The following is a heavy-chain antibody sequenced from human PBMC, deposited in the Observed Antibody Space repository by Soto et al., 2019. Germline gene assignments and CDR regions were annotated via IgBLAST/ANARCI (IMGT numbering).Heavy chain of an antibody. J-gene: IGHJ5*02. V-gene: IGHV4-31*03. CDR3: ARLRIATNNYKWFAP. CDR1: GAALNSGNYY. D-gene: IGHD1-20*01. Sequence: SETQSLTCRFSGAALNSGNYYWRWIRQVPGKGLEWIGHIYVTGAVDYNPSLRDRITISQDTSERQFSLNLRLVTAADTAVYYCARLRIATNNYKWFAPWGQGTLVTVS. CDR2: IYVTGAV.